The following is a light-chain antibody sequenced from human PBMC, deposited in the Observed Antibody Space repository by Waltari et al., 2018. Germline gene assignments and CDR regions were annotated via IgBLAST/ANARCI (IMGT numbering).Light chain of an antibody. CDR1: QSVSSN. V-gene: IGKV3-15*01. J-gene: IGKJ2*01. CDR2: GAS. CDR3: QQYNNWPPEYT. Sequence: EIVMTQSPATLSVSPGERATLSSRASQSVSSNLAWYQQEPGQPPRLLIYGASTMATGIPARFSGSGSGTEFTLTISSMQSEDFAVYYCQQYNNWPPEYTFGQGTKLEIK.